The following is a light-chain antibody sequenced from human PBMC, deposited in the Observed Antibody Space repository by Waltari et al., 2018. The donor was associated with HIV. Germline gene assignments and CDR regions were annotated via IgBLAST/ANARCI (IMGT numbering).Light chain of an antibody. Sequence: DIVMTQSPDSLPLSPRERAIINCTSSRSILHSSDNRNYLAWYQQKPRQPPKLLISWASTRESGVPDRFSGSGSGTAFTLTITRLQAEDVAVYHCQQYFRIPPTFGGGTKVEIK. CDR1: RSILHSSDNRNY. CDR3: QQYFRIPPT. J-gene: IGKJ4*01. V-gene: IGKV4-1*01. CDR2: WAS.